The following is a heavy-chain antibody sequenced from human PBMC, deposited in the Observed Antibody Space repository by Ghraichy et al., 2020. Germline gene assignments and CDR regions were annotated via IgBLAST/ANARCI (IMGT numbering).Heavy chain of an antibody. CDR1: GFTFSSYS. CDR2: ISSSSSYI. J-gene: IGHJ4*02. D-gene: IGHD3-22*01. V-gene: IGHV3-21*01. CDR3: AREEPYYYDSSGSYYFDY. Sequence: GESLNISCAASGFTFSSYSMNWVRQAPGKGLEWVSSISSSSSYIYYADSVKGRFTISRDNAKNSLYLQMNSLRAEDTAVYYCAREEPYYYDSSGSYYFDYWGQGTLVTVSS.